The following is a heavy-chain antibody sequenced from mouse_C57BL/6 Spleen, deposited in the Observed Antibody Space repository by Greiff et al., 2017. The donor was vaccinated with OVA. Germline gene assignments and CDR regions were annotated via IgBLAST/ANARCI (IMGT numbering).Heavy chain of an antibody. CDR3: ARSGYYGSSSYYFDY. CDR1: GYTFTSYW. D-gene: IGHD1-1*01. J-gene: IGHJ2*01. Sequence: QVQLQPGAALVKPGASVKLSCQASGYTFTSYWMHWVKQRPGQGLEWIGMIHPNSGSTNYNEKFKSKATLTVDKSSSTAYMQLSSLTSEDSAVYYCARSGYYGSSSYYFDYWGQGTTLTVSS. CDR2: IHPNSGST. V-gene: IGHV1-64*01.